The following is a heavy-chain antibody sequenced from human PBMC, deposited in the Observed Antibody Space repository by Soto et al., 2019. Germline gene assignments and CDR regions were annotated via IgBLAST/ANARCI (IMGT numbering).Heavy chain of an antibody. D-gene: IGHD3-3*01. Sequence: GGSLRLSCGASGFTFQDRTMHWVRQAPGKGLEWVSLISWNSRNRFYADSVKGRFTISRDNSRTSLYLQMNSLRADDTAFYYCAKEMGEWLPLAYWGPGTQVTVSS. V-gene: IGHV3-43*01. CDR2: ISWNSRNR. CDR1: GFTFQDRT. J-gene: IGHJ4*02. CDR3: AKEMGEWLPLAY.